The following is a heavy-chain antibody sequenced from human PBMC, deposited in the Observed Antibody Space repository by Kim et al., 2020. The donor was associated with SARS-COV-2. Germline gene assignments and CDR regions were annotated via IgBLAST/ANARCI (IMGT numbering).Heavy chain of an antibody. CDR3: ARDFLVVVAATFNYYYGMDV. CDR1: GFTFSGYA. CDR2: ITCDGSSK. Sequence: GGSLRLSCAASGFTFSGYAMHWVRQAPGKGLEWVAVITCDGSSKGYADSVKGRFNISRDNSKNTLYLQMNSLRAEDTAVYYCARDFLVVVAATFNYYYGMDVWGQGTMVTVSS. D-gene: IGHD2-15*01. V-gene: IGHV3-30-3*01. J-gene: IGHJ6*02.